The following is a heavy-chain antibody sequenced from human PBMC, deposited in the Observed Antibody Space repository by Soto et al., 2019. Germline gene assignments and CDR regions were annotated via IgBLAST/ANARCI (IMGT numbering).Heavy chain of an antibody. J-gene: IGHJ6*02. CDR2: ISYDGSNK. V-gene: IGHV3-30-3*01. Sequence: GGSLRLSCAASGFTFSSYAMHWVRQAPGKGLEWVAVISYDGSNKYYADSVKGPFTISRDNSKHTLYLQMNSLRAGDTAVYYGARDRLNMVRHLLYYNYYYGMDVWGQGTTVTVSS. D-gene: IGHD3-10*01. CDR1: GFTFSSYA. CDR3: ARDRLNMVRHLLYYNYYYGMDV.